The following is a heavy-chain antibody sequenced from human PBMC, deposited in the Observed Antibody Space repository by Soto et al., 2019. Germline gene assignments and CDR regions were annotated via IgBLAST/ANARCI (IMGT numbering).Heavy chain of an antibody. CDR1: GYTFTSYA. D-gene: IGHD5-12*01. CDR3: ARALYSGYDLNAFDI. CDR2: INAGNGST. Sequence: ASVKVSCKASGYTFTSYAMHWVRQAPGQRLEWMGWINAGNGSTKYSQKFQGRVTITRDTSASTAYMELSSLRSEDTAVYYCARALYSGYDLNAFDIWGQGTMVTVS. J-gene: IGHJ3*02. V-gene: IGHV1-3*01.